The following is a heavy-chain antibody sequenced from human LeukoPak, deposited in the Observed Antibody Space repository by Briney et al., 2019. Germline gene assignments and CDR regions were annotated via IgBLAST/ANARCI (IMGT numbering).Heavy chain of an antibody. CDR2: IYHSGST. D-gene: IGHD6-13*01. Sequence: SETLSLTCTVSGYSISSGYYWGWIRQPPGKGLEWIGSIYHSGSTYYNPSLKSRVTISVDTSKNQFSLKLSSVTAADTAVYYCAGEQQLAQFDYWGQGTLVTVSS. CDR3: AGEQQLAQFDY. V-gene: IGHV4-38-2*02. J-gene: IGHJ4*02. CDR1: GYSISSGYY.